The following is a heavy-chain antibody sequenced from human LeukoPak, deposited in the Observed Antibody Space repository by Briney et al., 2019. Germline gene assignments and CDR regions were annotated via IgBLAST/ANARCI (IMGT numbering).Heavy chain of an antibody. D-gene: IGHD6-13*01. J-gene: IGHJ4*02. Sequence: GGSLRLSCAASGFTFSSYWMHWVRHAPGKGLVWVSRISSDGSTITYADSVKGRFTISRDNAKNTLYLQMNSLRAEDTAVYYCARALAAAGNYDYWGQGALVTVSS. CDR1: GFTFSSYW. V-gene: IGHV3-74*01. CDR3: ARALAAAGNYDY. CDR2: ISSDGSTI.